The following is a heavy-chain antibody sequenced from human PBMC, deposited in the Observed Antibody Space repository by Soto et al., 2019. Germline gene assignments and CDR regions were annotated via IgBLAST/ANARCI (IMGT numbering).Heavy chain of an antibody. V-gene: IGHV3-33*01. J-gene: IGHJ1*01. Sequence: QVQLVESGGGVVQPGRSLRLSCAASGFTFSSYGMHWVRQAPGKGLEWVAVIWYDGSNKYYADSVKGRFTISRDNSKNTLYLQMNSLRAEDTAVYYCATPGPSSEGHWGQGTLVTVSS. CDR2: IWYDGSNK. D-gene: IGHD3-22*01. CDR3: ATPGPSSEGH. CDR1: GFTFSSYG.